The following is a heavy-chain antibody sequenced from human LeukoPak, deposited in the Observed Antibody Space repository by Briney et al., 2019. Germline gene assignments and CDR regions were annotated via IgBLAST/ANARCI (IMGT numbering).Heavy chain of an antibody. CDR2: ISYSGTT. CDR1: GASVTSSPYF. V-gene: IGHV4-39*02. CDR3: AANSADYNTLGSSYKV. J-gene: IGHJ4*02. D-gene: IGHD3-10*01. Sequence: SETLSLTCIVSGASVTSSPYFWGWIRQSPGQGLEWIGTISYSGTTYYNPSLRSRLTVSVGTSKNNLSLKLSSVTAADTAVYYCAANSADYNTLGSSYKVWGQGTLVTVSS.